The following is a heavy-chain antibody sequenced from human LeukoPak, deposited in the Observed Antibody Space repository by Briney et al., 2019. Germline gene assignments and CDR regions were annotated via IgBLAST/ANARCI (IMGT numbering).Heavy chain of an antibody. CDR2: IIPIFGTA. J-gene: IGHJ6*03. CDR1: GGTFSSYA. V-gene: IGHV1-69*05. CDR3: ASSIFGVVQTHYYYYYMDV. D-gene: IGHD3-3*01. Sequence: SVKVSCKASGGTFSSYAISWVRQAPGQGLEWMGRIIPIFGTANYAQKFQGRVTITTDESTSTAYMELSSLRSEDTAVYYCASSIFGVVQTHYYYYYMDVWGKGTTVTVSS.